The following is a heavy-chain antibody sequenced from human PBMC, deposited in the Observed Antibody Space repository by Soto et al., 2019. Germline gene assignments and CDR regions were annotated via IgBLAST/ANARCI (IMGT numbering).Heavy chain of an antibody. V-gene: IGHV3-23*01. CDR3: ARGGNPLNY. CDR2: ITAGGDNT. J-gene: IGHJ4*02. D-gene: IGHD4-4*01. Sequence: EVQLLESGGGLVQPGGSLRLSCVASGFTFRNYAMTWVRQAPGKGLEWVSAITAGGDNTYYADSVKGRFTISRDNSKNTLYLQMNSLRAEDTAVYYCARGGNPLNYWGQGTLVTVSS. CDR1: GFTFRNYA.